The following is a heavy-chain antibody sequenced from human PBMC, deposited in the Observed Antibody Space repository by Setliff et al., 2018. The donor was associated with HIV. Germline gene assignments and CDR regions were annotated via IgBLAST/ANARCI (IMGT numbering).Heavy chain of an antibody. CDR1: GYTFTTYD. CDR2: MNPNSGNT. Sequence: ASVKVSCKASGYTFTTYDINWVRQATGQGLEWMGRMNPNSGNTGYAQEIQGRLTITKDTSKNQVVLTMTNMDPVDTATYYCARMECSGGSCSGDYWGQGTLVTVSS. V-gene: IGHV1-8*02. CDR3: ARMECSGGSCSGDY. D-gene: IGHD2-15*01. J-gene: IGHJ4*02.